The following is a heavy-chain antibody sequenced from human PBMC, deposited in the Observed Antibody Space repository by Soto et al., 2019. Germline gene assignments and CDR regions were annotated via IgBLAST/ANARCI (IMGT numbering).Heavy chain of an antibody. CDR1: GDNFSSYY. V-gene: IGHV1-46*01. CDR2: INPSGGTT. CDR3: ARGYYGSGSYGCFDY. Sequence: GASVKVSCKASGDNFSSYYMHWVRQAPGQGLEWMGIINPSGGTTNYAQRFRGRVTMTRDTSAGTVYMELSSLISEDTAVYYCARGYYGSGSYGCFDYWGQGTLVTVSS. J-gene: IGHJ4*02. D-gene: IGHD3-10*01.